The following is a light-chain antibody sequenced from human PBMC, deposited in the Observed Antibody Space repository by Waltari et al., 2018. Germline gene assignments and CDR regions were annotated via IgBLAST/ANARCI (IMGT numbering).Light chain of an antibody. Sequence: EIVLTQSPGTLSLSPGERATLSCRASQSVSSRYLAWYQQKPGQAPRLLIYGASSRATGIPDRFSGSGSGTDFTLTISRLEPEDFSVYYCQQYGGSQGGFTFGPGTKVEIK. J-gene: IGKJ3*01. CDR2: GAS. CDR1: QSVSSRY. CDR3: QQYGGSQGGFT. V-gene: IGKV3-20*01.